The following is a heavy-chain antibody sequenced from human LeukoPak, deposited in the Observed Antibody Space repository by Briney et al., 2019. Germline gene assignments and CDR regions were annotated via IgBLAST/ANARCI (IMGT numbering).Heavy chain of an antibody. J-gene: IGHJ4*02. D-gene: IGHD1-1*01. Sequence: PGGSLRLSCAASGFTFSDYYMSWIRQAPGKGLEWVSYISSSGSTIYYADSVKGRFTSSRDSAKNFLYLQLNSLRAEDTAVYYCARAIGTTGTPGSYWGQGTLVTVSS. CDR1: GFTFSDYY. CDR2: ISSSGSTI. CDR3: ARAIGTTGTPGSY. V-gene: IGHV3-11*01.